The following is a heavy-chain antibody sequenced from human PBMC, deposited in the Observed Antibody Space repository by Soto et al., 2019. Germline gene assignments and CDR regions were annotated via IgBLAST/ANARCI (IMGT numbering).Heavy chain of an antibody. CDR2: IIPIFGTA. Sequence: QVQLVQSGAEVKKPGSSVKVSCKASGGTVSSYAISWVRQAPGQGLEWMGGIIPIFGTANYAQKFQGRVTITADESTSTAYMELSSLRSEDTAVYYCASMVGCYGYYYYYGMDVWGPGTTVTVSS. J-gene: IGHJ6*02. CDR3: ASMVGCYGYYYYYGMDV. D-gene: IGHD2-2*01. V-gene: IGHV1-69*01. CDR1: GGTVSSYA.